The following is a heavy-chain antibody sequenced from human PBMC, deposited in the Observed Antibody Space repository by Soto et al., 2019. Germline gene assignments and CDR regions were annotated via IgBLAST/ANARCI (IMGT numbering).Heavy chain of an antibody. CDR2: VEYGGST. Sequence: SETRSLTCTVSGGSIISSNFYWGWIRQPPGKGLEWIGSVEYGGSTYDNPSLKSRVTLSADTSKNQFSLKLTSVTAADTAIYYCARHVRGAVTMNWFDPWGHGTLVTVSS. V-gene: IGHV4-39*01. CDR1: GGSIISSNFY. D-gene: IGHD3-10*02. J-gene: IGHJ5*02. CDR3: ARHVRGAVTMNWFDP.